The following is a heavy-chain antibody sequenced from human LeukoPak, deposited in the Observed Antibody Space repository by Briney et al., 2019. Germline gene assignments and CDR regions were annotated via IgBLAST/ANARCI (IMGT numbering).Heavy chain of an antibody. D-gene: IGHD1-7*01. V-gene: IGHV4-4*07. CDR3: ARDSGTGTTFNYFDY. CDR1: GGSISSYY. J-gene: IGHJ4*02. Sequence: PSETLSLTCTVSGGSISSYYWSWIRQPAGKGLEWIGRIYTSGSTNYNPSLKSRVTMSVDTSKNQFSLKLSSVTAADTAVYYCARDSGTGTTFNYFDYWGQGTLVTVSS. CDR2: IYTSGST.